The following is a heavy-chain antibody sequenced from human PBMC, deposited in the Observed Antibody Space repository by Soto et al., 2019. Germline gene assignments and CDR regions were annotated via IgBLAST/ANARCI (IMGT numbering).Heavy chain of an antibody. V-gene: IGHV4-59*08. Sequence: PSETLTLTCTVSGGSISSDYWSWIRQSPGKGLEWIGYIYYSGSTNYNPSLKSRVTISVDTSKNQFSLKLSSVTAADTAVYYCARGSHCSGGSCYPNPFYYWGQGTLVTVSS. CDR2: IYYSGST. J-gene: IGHJ4*02. CDR3: ARGSHCSGGSCYPNPFYY. D-gene: IGHD2-15*01. CDR1: GGSISSDY.